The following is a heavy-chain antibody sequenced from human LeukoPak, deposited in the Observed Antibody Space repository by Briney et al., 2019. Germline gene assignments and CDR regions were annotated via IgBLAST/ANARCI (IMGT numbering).Heavy chain of an antibody. J-gene: IGHJ6*03. D-gene: IGHD3-3*02. Sequence: ASVKVSCKASGYTFTSYYMHWVRQAPGQGLEWMGIINPSGGSTSYAQKFQGRVTMTRDMSTSTVYMELSSLRSEDTAVYYCAISTAYYYYYMDAWGKGTTVTVSS. CDR3: AISTAYYYYYMDA. V-gene: IGHV1-46*01. CDR1: GYTFTSYY. CDR2: INPSGGST.